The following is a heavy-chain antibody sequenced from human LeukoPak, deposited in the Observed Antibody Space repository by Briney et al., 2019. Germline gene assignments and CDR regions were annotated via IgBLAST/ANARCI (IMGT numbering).Heavy chain of an antibody. CDR1: GYSFTSYW. D-gene: IGHD2-2*01. Sequence: GESLKISFQGSGYSFTSYWISWVRQMPGKGLEWMGRIDPSDSYTNYSPSFQAHVTISADKSISTAYLQWSSLKASDTAMYYCATLRCSSTSCPYGMDVWGKGTTVTVSS. CDR3: ATLRCSSTSCPYGMDV. V-gene: IGHV5-10-1*01. CDR2: IDPSDSYT. J-gene: IGHJ6*04.